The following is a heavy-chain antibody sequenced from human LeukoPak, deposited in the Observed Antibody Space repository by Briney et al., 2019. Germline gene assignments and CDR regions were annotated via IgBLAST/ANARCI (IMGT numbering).Heavy chain of an antibody. CDR1: GGTFSSYA. Sequence: SVKVSCKASGGTFSSYAISWVRQAPGQGLEWMGRIIPILGIANYAQKFQGRVTITADKSTSTAHMELSSLRSEDTAVYYCARDMTTVTTDSRIEDYWGQGTLVTVSS. V-gene: IGHV1-69*04. D-gene: IGHD4-17*01. CDR2: IIPILGIA. J-gene: IGHJ4*02. CDR3: ARDMTTVTTDSRIEDY.